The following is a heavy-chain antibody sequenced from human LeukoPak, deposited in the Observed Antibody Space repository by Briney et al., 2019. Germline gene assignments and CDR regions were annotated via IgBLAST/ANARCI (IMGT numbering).Heavy chain of an antibody. CDR2: INHSGST. D-gene: IGHD3-3*01. J-gene: IGHJ4*02. V-gene: IGHV4-34*01. Sequence: SETLSLTCAVSGGSFSGYYWSWIRQPPGKGLEWIGEINHSGSTNYNPSLKSRVTMSVDTSKNQFSLKLSSVTAADTAVYYCARVSGVENVEGIVYYFDYWGQGTLVTVAS. CDR1: GGSFSGYY. CDR3: ARVSGVENVEGIVYYFDY.